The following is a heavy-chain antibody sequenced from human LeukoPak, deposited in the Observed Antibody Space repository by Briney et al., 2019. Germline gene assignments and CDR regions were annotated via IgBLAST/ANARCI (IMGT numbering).Heavy chain of an antibody. CDR2: IIPIFGTA. CDR1: GGTFSSYA. J-gene: IGHJ4*02. CDR3: ARVAPPYNWNEEGHYFDY. D-gene: IGHD1-20*01. V-gene: IGHV1-69*13. Sequence: SVKVSCKASGGTFSSYAISWVRQAPGQGLEWMGGIIPIFGTANYAQKFPGRVTITADESTSTAYMELSSLRSEDTAVYSCARVAPPYNWNEEGHYFDYWGQGTLVTVSS.